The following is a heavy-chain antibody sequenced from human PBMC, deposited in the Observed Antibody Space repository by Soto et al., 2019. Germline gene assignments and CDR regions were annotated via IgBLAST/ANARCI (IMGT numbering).Heavy chain of an antibody. CDR3: ARESVAVAGTDFDY. J-gene: IGHJ4*02. CDR2: IWYDGSNK. CDR1: GFSFSSYG. V-gene: IGHV3-33*01. D-gene: IGHD6-19*01. Sequence: GGSRRLSCAASGFSFSSYGMHWVRQAPGKGLEWVAVIWYDGSNKYYADSVKGRFTISRDNSMYTLYLQMNSLRAEDTAVYYCARESVAVAGTDFDYWGQGTLVTVSS.